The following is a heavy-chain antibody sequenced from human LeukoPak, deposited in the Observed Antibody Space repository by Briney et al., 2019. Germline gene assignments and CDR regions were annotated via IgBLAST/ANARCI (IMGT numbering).Heavy chain of an antibody. Sequence: GGSPRLSCAASGFIFNNDGLIWVCIGPRQGQQLVSTISNHDGGTTYSDFVNGRFTISTDNSKNTLFLQMRSRRADDTTLYYCSKGASGYFAAPSGQGTLVTVSS. CDR3: SKGASGYFAAP. V-gene: IGHV3-23*01. CDR2: ISNHDGGT. D-gene: IGHD3-22*01. J-gene: IGHJ5*02. CDR1: GFIFNNDG.